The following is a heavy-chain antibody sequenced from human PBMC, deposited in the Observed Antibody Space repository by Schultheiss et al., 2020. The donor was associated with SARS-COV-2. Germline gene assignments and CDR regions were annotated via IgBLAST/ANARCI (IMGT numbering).Heavy chain of an antibody. J-gene: IGHJ6*02. CDR2: IWSDGSNE. CDR1: GFTFSSYG. CDR3: AREVVGNDMDV. D-gene: IGHD2-15*01. V-gene: IGHV3-33*01. Sequence: GESLKIYCAASGFTFSSYGMHWVRQAPGKGLEWVAVIWSDGSNEYYADSVKGRFTISRDNSKNTLYLQMSSLRAEDTAVYYCAREVVGNDMDVWGQGTTVTVSS.